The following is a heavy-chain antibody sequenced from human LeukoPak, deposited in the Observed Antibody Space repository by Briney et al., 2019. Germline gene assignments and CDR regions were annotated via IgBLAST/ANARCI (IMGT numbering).Heavy chain of an antibody. CDR2: ISASGGST. Sequence: GGSLRLSCAASGFTFSSSAMSWVRQVPGKGLEWVSGISASGGSTSYADSVRGRFTISRDNSKNTLYVQMNSLRPEDTAVYYCATTPSSGWYTMDVWGQGTTVTVSS. CDR1: GFTFSSSA. CDR3: ATTPSSGWYTMDV. D-gene: IGHD6-19*01. V-gene: IGHV3-23*01. J-gene: IGHJ6*02.